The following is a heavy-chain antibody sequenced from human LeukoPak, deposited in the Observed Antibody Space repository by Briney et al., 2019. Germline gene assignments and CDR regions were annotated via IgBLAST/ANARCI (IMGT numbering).Heavy chain of an antibody. D-gene: IGHD3-10*01. J-gene: IGHJ6*02. Sequence: PSETLSLTCTVSNDSIILGDYYWSWIRQPPGKGLEWIGYIYYSGTTYYNPSLESRVTISIDTSRNQFSLKLSSVTAADTGVYYCARAVRGVIIVYYYYNMDVWGQGTTVTVSS. CDR2: IYYSGTT. CDR3: ARAVRGVIIVYYYYNMDV. V-gene: IGHV4-30-4*08. CDR1: NDSIILGDYY.